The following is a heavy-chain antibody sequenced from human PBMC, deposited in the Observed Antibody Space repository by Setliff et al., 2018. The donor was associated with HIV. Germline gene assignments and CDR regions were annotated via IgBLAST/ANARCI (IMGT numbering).Heavy chain of an antibody. V-gene: IGHV4-34*01. CDR3: ARVIGWNDAGDC. CDR1: GGSFAASH. CDR2: INQSGRT. D-gene: IGHD1-1*01. J-gene: IGHJ4*02. Sequence: SETLSLTCAVYGGSFAASHWSWIRQSPGKGLEWIGEINQSGRTNNNPSLKSRVTISVDTSKNQFSLKLTSVTAADTAIYYCARVIGWNDAGDCWGQGTLVTVSS.